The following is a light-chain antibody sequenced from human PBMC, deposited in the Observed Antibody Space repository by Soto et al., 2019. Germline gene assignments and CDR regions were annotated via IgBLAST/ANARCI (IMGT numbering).Light chain of an antibody. CDR1: STDFVSYNR. Sequence: QSVLTQPPSVSGSPGQSVTISCTGTSTDFVSYNRVSWYQQPPGTAPKLIIYEASNRPSGVPDRFSGSKSGNTASLTISGLQAEDEADYYCSLYTSENTYVFGTGTKVTVL. CDR3: SLYTSENTYV. J-gene: IGLJ1*01. V-gene: IGLV2-18*01. CDR2: EAS.